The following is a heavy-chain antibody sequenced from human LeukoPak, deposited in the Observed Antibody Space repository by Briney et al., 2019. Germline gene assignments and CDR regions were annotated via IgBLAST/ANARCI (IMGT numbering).Heavy chain of an antibody. CDR1: GFTFSSYW. D-gene: IGHD5-24*01. CDR3: ARDRDGYKSFDY. J-gene: IGHJ4*02. Sequence: GGSLRLSCAASGFTFSSYWMHWVRQAPGKGLVWVSRINSDGSSTNYADSVKGRFTISRDNAKNTLYLRMNSLRAEDTAVHYCARDRDGYKSFDYWGQGTLVTVSS. V-gene: IGHV3-74*01. CDR2: INSDGSST.